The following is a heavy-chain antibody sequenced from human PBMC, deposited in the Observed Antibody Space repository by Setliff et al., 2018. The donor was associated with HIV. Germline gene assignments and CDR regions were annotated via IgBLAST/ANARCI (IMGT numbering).Heavy chain of an antibody. V-gene: IGHV1-18*01. Sequence: ASVKVSCKASGYTFTNYGISWVRQAPGQGLEWMGWISAYNDNTNYAQKLQGRVTMTTDTSTSTAYLELRSLRSDDTAVYYCARGGCSGGSCNKNDAFDIWGQGTMVTVSS. D-gene: IGHD2-15*01. CDR3: ARGGCSGGSCNKNDAFDI. J-gene: IGHJ3*02. CDR1: GYTFTNYG. CDR2: ISAYNDNT.